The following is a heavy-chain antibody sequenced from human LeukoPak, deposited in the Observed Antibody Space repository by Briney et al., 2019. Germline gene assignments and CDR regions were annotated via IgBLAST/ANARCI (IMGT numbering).Heavy chain of an antibody. J-gene: IGHJ6*04. CDR1: GFTFSSYW. CDR2: IKQDGSEK. D-gene: IGHD3-10*01. CDR3: ARVSYYPYYYYYYGMDV. V-gene: IGHV3-7*03. Sequence: PGGSLRLSCAASGFTFSSYWMSWVRQAPGKGLEWVANIKQDGSEKCYVDSVKGRFTISRDNAKNSLYLQMNSLRAEDTAVYYCARVSYYPYYYYYYGMDVWGKGTTVTVSS.